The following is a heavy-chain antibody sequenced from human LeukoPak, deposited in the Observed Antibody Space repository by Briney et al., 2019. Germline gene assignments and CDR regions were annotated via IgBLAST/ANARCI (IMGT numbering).Heavy chain of an antibody. J-gene: IGHJ6*02. CDR2: INPNDGDT. V-gene: IGHV1-2*02. CDR3: ALLDPPGQLLSLYGMDV. CDR1: GYTFTDYY. Sequence: ASVKVSCKASGYTFTDYYMHWVRQAPGQGFEWMGWINPNDGDTDYAQKFQGRVTMTRNTSISTAYMELSSLRSEDTAVYYCALLDPPGQLLSLYGMDVWGQGTTVTVSS. D-gene: IGHD2-2*01.